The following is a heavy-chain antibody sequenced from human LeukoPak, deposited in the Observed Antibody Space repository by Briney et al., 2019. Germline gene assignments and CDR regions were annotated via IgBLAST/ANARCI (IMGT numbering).Heavy chain of an antibody. Sequence: PGGSLRLSCAASGFTFSSYAMHWVRQAPGKGLEWVAVISYDGSNKYYADSVKGRFTISRDNSKNTLYLQMNSLRAEDTAVYYCARGLSVGATFDAFDIWGQGTMVTVSS. CDR1: GFTFSSYA. CDR3: ARGLSVGATFDAFDI. J-gene: IGHJ3*02. D-gene: IGHD1-26*01. CDR2: ISYDGSNK. V-gene: IGHV3-30*04.